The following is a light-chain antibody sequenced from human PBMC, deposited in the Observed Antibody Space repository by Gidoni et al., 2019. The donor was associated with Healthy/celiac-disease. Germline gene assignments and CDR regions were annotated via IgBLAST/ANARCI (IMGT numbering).Light chain of an antibody. CDR3: MQGTHWPYT. CDR2: KVS. CDR1: QSLLYSDGNTY. J-gene: IGKJ2*01. Sequence: DVVMPQSPRSLPVTLGQPASISCRSRQSLLYSDGNTYLNWFQQRPGQSPTRLIYKVSNRDSGVPARFSGSGSGTAFTLNTISVEPDDVRVYYCMQGTHWPYTFGQGTKLEIK. V-gene: IGKV2-30*01.